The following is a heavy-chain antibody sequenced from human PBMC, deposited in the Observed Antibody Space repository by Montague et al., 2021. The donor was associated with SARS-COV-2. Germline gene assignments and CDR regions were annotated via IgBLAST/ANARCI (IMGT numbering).Heavy chain of an antibody. CDR1: GGSISGHY. CDR3: ARHPLGYCSSTSCHVG. D-gene: IGHD2-2*01. Sequence: SETLSLTCSVSGGSISGHYWSWIRQPPGKGLEWIGNFDHSGDTKYNPSLKSRATISVDTSKNQFSLKLSSVTAADTAVYYCARHPLGYCSSTSCHVGWGQGTLVTVSS. V-gene: IGHV4-59*08. CDR2: FDHSGDT. J-gene: IGHJ4*02.